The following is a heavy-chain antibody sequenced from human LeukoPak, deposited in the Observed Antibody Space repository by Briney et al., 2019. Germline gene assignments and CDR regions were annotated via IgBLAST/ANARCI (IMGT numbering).Heavy chain of an antibody. D-gene: IGHD2-15*01. J-gene: IGHJ3*02. CDR2: IYYSGST. CDR1: GGSISSGGYY. V-gene: IGHV4-31*03. CDR3: ARDKYCSGGSCYGRSAFDI. Sequence: PSQTLSLTCTVSGGSISSGGYYWSWIRQHPGKGLEWIGYIYYSGSTYYHPSLKSRVTISVDTSKNQFSLKLSSVTAADTAVYYCARDKYCSGGSCYGRSAFDIWGQGTMVTVSS.